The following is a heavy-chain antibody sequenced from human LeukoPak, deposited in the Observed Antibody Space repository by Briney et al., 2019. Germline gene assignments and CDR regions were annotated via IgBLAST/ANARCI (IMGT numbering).Heavy chain of an antibody. D-gene: IGHD2-15*01. V-gene: IGHV3-30*07. J-gene: IGHJ4*02. Sequence: PGGSLRLSCAASGFTFSNYAMHWVRQAPGKGLEWVSLISSGGTYEYYADSVKGRFTISRDNAKNSLYLRMNSLRVEDTAVHYCADLGYNDGGQGTLVTVSS. CDR3: ADLGYND. CDR1: GFTFSNYA. CDR2: ISSGGTYE.